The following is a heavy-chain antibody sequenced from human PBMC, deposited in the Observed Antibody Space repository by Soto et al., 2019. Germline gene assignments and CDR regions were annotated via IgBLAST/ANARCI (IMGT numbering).Heavy chain of an antibody. V-gene: IGHV1-8*01. Sequence: GASVKVSCKASGYSFTSYDINWVRQATGQGLEWMGWMNPNSGNTGYAQKFQGRVTMTRNTSISTAYMELSSLRSEDTAVYYCASTSLPNYDFWSGSYYYYYYMDVWG. CDR3: ASTSLPNYDFWSGSYYYYYYMDV. J-gene: IGHJ6*03. CDR1: GYSFTSYD. D-gene: IGHD3-3*01. CDR2: MNPNSGNT.